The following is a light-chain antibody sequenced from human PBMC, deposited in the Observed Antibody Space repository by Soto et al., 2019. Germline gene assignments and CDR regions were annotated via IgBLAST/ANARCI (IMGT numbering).Light chain of an antibody. Sequence: DIQMTQSPSTLSASVGDRVTITCRASQSISSWLAWYQHKPGKAPNLLIYKASSLESGVPSRFSGSGSGTEFPLTISSLQPDDSATYYCQQYNSYPWTFGQGTKVEIK. CDR1: QSISSW. V-gene: IGKV1-5*03. CDR2: KAS. CDR3: QQYNSYPWT. J-gene: IGKJ1*01.